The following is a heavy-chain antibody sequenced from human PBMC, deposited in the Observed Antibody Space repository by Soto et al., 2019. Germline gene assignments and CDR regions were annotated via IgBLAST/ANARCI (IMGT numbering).Heavy chain of an antibody. J-gene: IGHJ6*02. D-gene: IGHD3-22*01. CDR1: GFSLSNNG. CDR3: AKGGSGNYLTYYYYYGMDV. V-gene: IGHV3-30*18. CDR2: ISYDGNNK. Sequence: QVQLVESGGGVVQPGRSLRLSCAASGFSLSNNGMHWVRQAQGKGLEWGAVISYDGNNKYYADSVKGRFTISRDNSKNTVYLEMNNLRAEDTAMYYCAKGGSGNYLTYYYYYGMDVWGQGTTVTVSS.